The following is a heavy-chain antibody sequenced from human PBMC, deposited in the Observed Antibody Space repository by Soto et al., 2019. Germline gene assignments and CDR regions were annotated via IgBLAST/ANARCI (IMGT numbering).Heavy chain of an antibody. D-gene: IGHD6-13*01. CDR1: GGSISSGGYS. J-gene: IGHJ4*02. V-gene: IGHV4-30-2*01. CDR2: IYHSGNT. CDR3: ARGIGYLSLFSDN. Sequence: PSETLSLTCAVSGGSISSGGYSWSWIRQPPGKGLEWIGYIYHSGNTNYNPSLKSRVTISVDTSKNQFSLKLSSVTAADTAVYYCARGIGYLSLFSDNWGQGTLVTVSS.